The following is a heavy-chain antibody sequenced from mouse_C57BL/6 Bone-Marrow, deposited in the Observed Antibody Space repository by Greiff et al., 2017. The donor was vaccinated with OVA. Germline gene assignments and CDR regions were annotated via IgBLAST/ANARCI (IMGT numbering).Heavy chain of an antibody. CDR1: GYTFTSYG. CDR3: ARLERDGYYYVDV. D-gene: IGHD2-3*01. J-gene: IGHJ1*03. CDR2: IYPRSGNT. Sequence: QVQLQQSGAELARPGASVKLSCKASGYTFTSYGISWVKQRTGQGLEWIGEIYPRSGNTYYNEKFKGKATLTADKSSSTAYMELRSLTSEDSAVYFCARLERDGYYYVDVWGTGTTVTVSS. V-gene: IGHV1-81*01.